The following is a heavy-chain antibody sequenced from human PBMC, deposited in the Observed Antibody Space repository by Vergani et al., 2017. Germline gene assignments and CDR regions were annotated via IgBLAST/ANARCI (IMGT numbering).Heavy chain of an antibody. J-gene: IGHJ2*01. CDR1: GDSISSNNC. Sequence: QVQLQESGPGLVKPPGTLSLTCAVSGDSISSNNCWTWVRQPPGKGLEWIGSINYVGRTYYIPSLQSRATVFVDTSKNQFSLNLTSVTAADTAVYYCARGGGDNWYFDLWGRGTLVTVSS. CDR3: ARGGGDNWYFDL. D-gene: IGHD3-16*01. V-gene: IGHV4-4*03. CDR2: INYVGRT.